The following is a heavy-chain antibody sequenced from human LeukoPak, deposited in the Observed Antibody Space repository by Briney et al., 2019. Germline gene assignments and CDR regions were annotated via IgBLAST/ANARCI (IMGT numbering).Heavy chain of an antibody. V-gene: IGHV3-11*06. CDR1: GFTFSDYY. CDR3: AIWGYSSSFDY. CDR2: ISSTSSYT. Sequence: PGGSLRLSCAASGFTFSDYYMSWIRQAPGKGLEWVSYISSTSSYTKYADSVKGRFTISRDNAKNSAYLQMNSLRAEDTAVYYCAIWGYSSSFDYWGQGTLVTVSS. D-gene: IGHD6-13*01. J-gene: IGHJ4*02.